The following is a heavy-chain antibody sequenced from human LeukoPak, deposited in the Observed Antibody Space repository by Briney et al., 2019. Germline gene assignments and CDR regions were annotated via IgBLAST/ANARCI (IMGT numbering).Heavy chain of an antibody. V-gene: IGHV1-69*05. CDR3: ARGDYDFWSGYYRGIAGYYYYYMDV. D-gene: IGHD3-3*01. CDR1: GGTFISYA. J-gene: IGHJ6*03. CDR2: IIPIFGTA. Sequence: SVKVSCKASGGTFISYAIGWVRQAPGQGLEWMGGIIPIFGTANYAQKFQGRVTITTDESTSTAYMELSSLRSEDTAVYYCARGDYDFWSGYYRGIAGYYYYYMDVWGKGTTVTASS.